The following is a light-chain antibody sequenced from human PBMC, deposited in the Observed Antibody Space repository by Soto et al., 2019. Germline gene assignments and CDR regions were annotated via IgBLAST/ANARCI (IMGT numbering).Light chain of an antibody. Sequence: QSALTQPRSVSGSPGQSVSISCTGTISDVAGYNYVSWYRHHPGKAPKLLISDVTKRPSWVPDRFSGSKSGNTAALTISELQAEDEADYYCSSYAGNNNLVVGGGTKLTVL. J-gene: IGLJ2*01. CDR1: ISDVAGYNY. CDR2: DVT. CDR3: SSYAGNNNLV. V-gene: IGLV2-11*01.